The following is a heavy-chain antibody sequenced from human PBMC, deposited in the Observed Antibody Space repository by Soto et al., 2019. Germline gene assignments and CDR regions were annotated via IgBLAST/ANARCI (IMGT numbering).Heavy chain of an antibody. CDR1: GGSIRSSSYY. CDR3: ARLLRNPRGLDP. V-gene: IGHV4-39*01. Sequence: QLQLQESGPGLVKPSETLSLTCTVSGGSIRSSSYYWGWIRQPPGKGLEWIASLYYSGSTYYNPSLKSRVTIYGDTSKNQFSLKLSSVTAADTAVYYCARLLRNPRGLDPWGQGTLVTVSS. CDR2: LYYSGST. J-gene: IGHJ5*02.